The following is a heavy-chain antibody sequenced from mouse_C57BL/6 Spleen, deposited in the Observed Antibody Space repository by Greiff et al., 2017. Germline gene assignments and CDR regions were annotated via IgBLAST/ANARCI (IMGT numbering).Heavy chain of an antibody. D-gene: IGHD1-1*02. CDR2: ISGGGGNT. J-gene: IGHJ2*01. Sequence: EVQVVESGGGLVKPGGSLKLSCAASGFTFSSYTMSWVRQTPEKRLEWVATISGGGGNTYYPDSVKGRFTISRDNAKNTLYLQMSSLRSEDTALYYCARQGGAGNYFDYWGQGTTLTVSS. CDR3: ARQGGAGNYFDY. CDR1: GFTFSSYT. V-gene: IGHV5-9*01.